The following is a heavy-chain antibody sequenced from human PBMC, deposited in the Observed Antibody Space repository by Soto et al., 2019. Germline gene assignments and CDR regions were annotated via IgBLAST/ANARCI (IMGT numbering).Heavy chain of an antibody. CDR3: ARGSDYYDSSGPYGAFDI. J-gene: IGHJ3*02. CDR2: IIPIFGTA. Sequence: QVQLVQSGAEVKKPGSSVKVSCKASGGTFSSYAISWVRQAPGQGLEWMGGIIPIFGTANYAQKFQGRVTITADKSTRTAYMELRSLRSEDTAVYYCARGSDYYDSSGPYGAFDIWGQGTMVTVSS. V-gene: IGHV1-69*06. D-gene: IGHD3-22*01. CDR1: GGTFSSYA.